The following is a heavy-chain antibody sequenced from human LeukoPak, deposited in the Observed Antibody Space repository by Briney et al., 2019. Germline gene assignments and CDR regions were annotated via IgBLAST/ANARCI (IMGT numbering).Heavy chain of an antibody. CDR1: GYTFTSYY. D-gene: IGHD5-24*01. Sequence: GASVKVSCKASGYTFTSYYMHWVRQAPGQGLEWMGWINPNSGGTNYAQKFQGWVTMTRDTSISTAYMELSGLRSDDTAVYYCARAGTVEMTPLDYWGQGTLVTVSS. CDR2: INPNSGGT. V-gene: IGHV1-2*04. CDR3: ARAGTVEMTPLDY. J-gene: IGHJ4*02.